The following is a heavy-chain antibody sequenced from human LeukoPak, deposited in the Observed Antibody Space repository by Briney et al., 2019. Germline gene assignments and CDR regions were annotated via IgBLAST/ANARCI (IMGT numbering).Heavy chain of an antibody. CDR1: GYTFTDYF. V-gene: IGHV1-2*02. CDR3: ARVSEYYYFDY. Sequence: ASVKVSCKASGYTFTDYFMHWVRQAPGQGPEWMGWINPNSGGTNYAQKFQGRVIMTRDTSISTAYMELSRLRSDDTAVYYCARVSEYYYFDYWGQGTLVTVSS. CDR2: INPNSGGT. J-gene: IGHJ4*02. D-gene: IGHD2/OR15-2a*01.